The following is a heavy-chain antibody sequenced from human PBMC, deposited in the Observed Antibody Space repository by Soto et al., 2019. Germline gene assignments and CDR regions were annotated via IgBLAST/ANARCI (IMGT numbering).Heavy chain of an antibody. CDR1: GFTFSSYG. J-gene: IGHJ6*03. Sequence: GGSLRLSCAASGFTFSSYGMHWVRQAPGKGLEWVAVISYDGSNKYYADSVKGRFTISRDNSKNTLYLQMNSLRAEDTAVYYCAKEPVTKIGRFYYYYYMDVWGKGTTVTVSS. CDR2: ISYDGSNK. V-gene: IGHV3-30*18. D-gene: IGHD4-4*01. CDR3: AKEPVTKIGRFYYYYYMDV.